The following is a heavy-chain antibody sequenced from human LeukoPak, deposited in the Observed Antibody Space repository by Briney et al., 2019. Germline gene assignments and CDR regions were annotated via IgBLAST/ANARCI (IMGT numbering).Heavy chain of an antibody. CDR3: ARPTSPGAFDI. V-gene: IGHV3-66*04. J-gene: IGHJ3*02. CDR2: IYSGGST. CDR1: GFTVSSNY. Sequence: GGSLRLSCAASGFTVSSNYMSWVRQAPGKGLEWVSVIYSGGSTYYADSVKGRFTISRDNSKNTLYLQMNSLRAEDTAVYYCARPTSPGAFDIWGQGTMVTVSS.